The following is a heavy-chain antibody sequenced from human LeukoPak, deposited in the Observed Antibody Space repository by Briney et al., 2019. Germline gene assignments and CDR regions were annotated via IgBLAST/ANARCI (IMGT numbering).Heavy chain of an antibody. CDR3: ARDPQRCSGGSCYLYNWFDP. J-gene: IGHJ5*02. CDR1: GYTFTGYY. CDR2: INPNSGGT. V-gene: IGHV1-2*02. D-gene: IGHD2-15*01. Sequence: ASVKVSCKASGYTFTGYYMHWVRQAPEQGLGWMGWINPNSGGTNYAQKFQGRVTMTRDTSIGTAYMELSRLRSDDTAVYYCARDPQRCSGGSCYLYNWFDPWGQGTLVTVSS.